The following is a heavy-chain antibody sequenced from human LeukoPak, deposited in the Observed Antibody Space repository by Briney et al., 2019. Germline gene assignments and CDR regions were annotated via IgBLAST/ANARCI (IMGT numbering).Heavy chain of an antibody. V-gene: IGHV3-7*03. D-gene: IGHD6-13*01. CDR3: ARDFSSWYERPHTGFDY. CDR1: AFIFSGHW. J-gene: IGHJ4*02. CDR2: IKEDGSER. Sequence: GGSLRLSCEGSAFIFSGHWMNWVRQTPGKGLEWVASIKEDGSERQYVDSVKGRFSISRDNTKGSLFLQLNSLRAEDTAVYYCARDFSSWYERPHTGFDYWGQGTLVTVSS.